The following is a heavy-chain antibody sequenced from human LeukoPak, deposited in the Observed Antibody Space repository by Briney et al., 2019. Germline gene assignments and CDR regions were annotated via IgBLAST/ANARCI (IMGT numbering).Heavy chain of an antibody. V-gene: IGHV3-30*14. CDR3: AREQPIVVVTAFHNAFDI. CDR1: GFTFSSYA. CDR2: ISYDGSNK. D-gene: IGHD2-21*02. Sequence: GGSLRLSCAASGFTFSSYAMHWVRQAPGKGLEWVAVISYDGSNKYYADSVKGRFTISRDNSKNTLYLQMNSLRAEDTAVYYCAREQPIVVVTAFHNAFDIWGQGTMVTVSS. J-gene: IGHJ3*02.